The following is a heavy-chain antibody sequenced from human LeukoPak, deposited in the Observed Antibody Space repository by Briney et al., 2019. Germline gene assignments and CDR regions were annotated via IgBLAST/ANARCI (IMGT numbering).Heavy chain of an antibody. D-gene: IGHD2-21*02. CDR2: IFADGSTA. CDR1: EFNFFSYG. J-gene: IGHJ4*01. Sequence: PGGSLRLSCVASEFNFFSYGMQWVRQAPGKGLVWVSRIFADGSTASSADSVKGRFTVSRDNAKNTLYLQMDSLRAEDTAGYYCARELPREVTLDYWGQGTLVTVSP. V-gene: IGHV3-74*01. CDR3: ARELPREVTLDY.